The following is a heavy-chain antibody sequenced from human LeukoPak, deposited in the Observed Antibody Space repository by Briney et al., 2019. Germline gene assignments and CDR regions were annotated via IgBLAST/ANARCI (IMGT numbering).Heavy chain of an antibody. Sequence: ASVKVSCKASGYTFTNYGISWVRQAPGQALEWMAWISTYDHDTNYAQKFRGRVTMTTDTSTSTAYMELRSLGSDDTAVYYCVRDYFCSGGTCDDCFDPWGQGTLVTVSS. CDR1: GYTFTNYG. J-gene: IGHJ5*02. CDR3: VRDYFCSGGTCDDCFDP. V-gene: IGHV1-18*01. CDR2: ISTYDHDT. D-gene: IGHD2-15*01.